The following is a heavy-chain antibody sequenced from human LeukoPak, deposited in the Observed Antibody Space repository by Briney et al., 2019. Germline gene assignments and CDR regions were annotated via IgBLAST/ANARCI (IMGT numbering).Heavy chain of an antibody. D-gene: IGHD6-19*01. CDR3: AKGITVAGDHDVFDI. CDR1: GYTFTSYG. J-gene: IGHJ3*02. Sequence: ASVKVSCKASGYTFTSYGIIWVRQAPGQGLEWMGWISTYNRNTNYAQKLQGRVTMTTDTSTSTAYMELRSLRSDDTAVYYCAKGITVAGDHDVFDIWGQGTMVTVSS. CDR2: ISTYNRNT. V-gene: IGHV1-18*01.